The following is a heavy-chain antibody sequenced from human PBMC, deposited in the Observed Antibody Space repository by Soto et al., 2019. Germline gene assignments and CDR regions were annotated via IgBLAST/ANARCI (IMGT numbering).Heavy chain of an antibody. J-gene: IGHJ6*02. CDR1: GFTFSSYG. CDR3: AREGGGGPYCYYGMDV. CDR2: IWYDGSNK. D-gene: IGHD2-15*01. V-gene: IGHV3-33*01. Sequence: GGSLRLSCAASGFTFSSYGMHWVRQAPGKGLEWVAVIWYDGSNKYYADSVKGRFTISRDNSKNTLYLQMNSLRAEDTAVYYCAREGGGGPYCYYGMDVWGQGTTVTVSS.